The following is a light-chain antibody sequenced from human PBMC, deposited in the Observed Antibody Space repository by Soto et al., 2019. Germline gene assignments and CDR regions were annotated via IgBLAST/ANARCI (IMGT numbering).Light chain of an antibody. Sequence: XVVTQSPXRXSVXAXXXTSVAXXASQSVSSYLAWYQQKPGQAPRLLTYDASNRATGIPARFSGSGSGTDFTLTISSLEPEDFAVYYCQQRSNWPITFGQGTRLEIK. CDR3: QQRSNWPIT. V-gene: IGKV3-11*01. J-gene: IGKJ5*01. CDR2: DAS. CDR1: QSVSSY.